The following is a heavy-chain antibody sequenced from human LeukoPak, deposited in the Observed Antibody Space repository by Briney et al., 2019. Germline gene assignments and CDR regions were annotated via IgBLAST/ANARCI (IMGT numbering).Heavy chain of an antibody. CDR2: IYYSGST. V-gene: IGHV4-59*08. D-gene: IGHD5-18*01. CDR3: ARQWIQLWFSPYNWFDP. Sequence: SETLSLTCTVSGGSISSYYWSWIRQPPGKRLEWIGHIYYSGSTNYNPSLKSRVTISVDTSKNQFSLKLSSVTAADTAVYYCARQWIQLWFSPYNWFDPWGQGTLVTVSS. J-gene: IGHJ5*02. CDR1: GGSISSYY.